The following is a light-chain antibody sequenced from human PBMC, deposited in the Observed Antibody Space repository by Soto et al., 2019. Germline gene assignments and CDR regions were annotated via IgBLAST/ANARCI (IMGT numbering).Light chain of an antibody. CDR1: SSDVGGYNY. CDR3: SSYAGSTVV. Sequence: QSALTQPPSASGSPGQSVTISCTGTSSDVGGYNYVSWYQQHPGKAPKLMIYEVSKRPSGVPDRFSGSKSGNTASLTVSGLQAEDEDDYYCSSYAGSTVVFGGGTTLTVL. CDR2: EVS. V-gene: IGLV2-8*01. J-gene: IGLJ2*01.